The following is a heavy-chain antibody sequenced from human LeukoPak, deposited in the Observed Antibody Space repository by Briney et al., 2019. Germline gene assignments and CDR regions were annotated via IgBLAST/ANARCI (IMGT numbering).Heavy chain of an antibody. Sequence: SETLSLTCTVSGGSISSYYWSWIRQPPGKGLEWIGYIYDSGSTNYNPSLKSRVTISVDTSKNQFSLKLSSVTAADTAVYYCARGLFQIGGFDYWGQGTLVTVSS. CDR1: GGSISSYY. CDR2: IYDSGST. D-gene: IGHD3-16*01. J-gene: IGHJ4*02. CDR3: ARGLFQIGGFDY. V-gene: IGHV4-59*12.